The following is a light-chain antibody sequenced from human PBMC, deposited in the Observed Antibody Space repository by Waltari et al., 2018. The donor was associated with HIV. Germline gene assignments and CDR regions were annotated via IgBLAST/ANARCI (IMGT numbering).Light chain of an antibody. V-gene: IGKV3-15*01. Sequence: EIVMTQSTATLSVSPGERATLSCRASQSVSSNVAWYQQKPGQAPRLLIYGASTRATGIPARFSGSGSGTEFTLTISSLQSEDFAVYYCQQYNNWPPYTFGQGTKLEIK. J-gene: IGKJ2*01. CDR3: QQYNNWPPYT. CDR1: QSVSSN. CDR2: GAS.